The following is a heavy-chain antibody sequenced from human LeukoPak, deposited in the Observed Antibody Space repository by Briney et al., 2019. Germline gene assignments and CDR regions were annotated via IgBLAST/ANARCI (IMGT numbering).Heavy chain of an antibody. J-gene: IGHJ4*02. Sequence: GSLRLSCSASGXTLSSYAMSWVRQAPGKGLEWVSPISGSGGSTYYADSVKGRFTISRDNSKNTLYLQMNSLRAEDTAVYYCARRYYYDSSGYYAPVWDYWGQGILVTVSS. V-gene: IGHV3-23*01. CDR3: ARRYYYDSSGYYAPVWDY. CDR2: ISGSGGST. D-gene: IGHD3-22*01. CDR1: GXTLSSYA.